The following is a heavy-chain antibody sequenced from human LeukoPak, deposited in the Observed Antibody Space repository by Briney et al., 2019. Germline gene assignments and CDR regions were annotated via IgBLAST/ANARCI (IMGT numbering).Heavy chain of an antibody. Sequence: GESLQISCKGSGYSFTSYGISWVRQAPGQGLEWMGWISAYNGNTNYAQKLQGRVTMTTDTSTSTAYMELRSLRSDDTAVYYCARDRAEIAVVIEYYFDYWGQGTLVTVSS. D-gene: IGHD3-22*01. CDR2: ISAYNGNT. CDR1: GYSFTSYG. CDR3: ARDRAEIAVVIEYYFDY. J-gene: IGHJ4*02. V-gene: IGHV1-18*01.